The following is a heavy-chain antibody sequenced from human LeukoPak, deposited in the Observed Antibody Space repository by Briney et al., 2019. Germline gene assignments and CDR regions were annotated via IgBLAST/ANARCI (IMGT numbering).Heavy chain of an antibody. CDR3: ARAAPREQQLIFDY. D-gene: IGHD6-13*01. CDR1: GGSISSSNW. CDR2: IYHSGST. Sequence: SETLSLTCAVSGGSISSSNWWSWVRQPPGKGLEWIGEIYHSGSTNYNPSLKSRVTISVDKSKNQFSLKLSSVTAADTAVYYCARAAPREQQLIFDYWGQGTLVTVSS. J-gene: IGHJ4*02. V-gene: IGHV4-4*02.